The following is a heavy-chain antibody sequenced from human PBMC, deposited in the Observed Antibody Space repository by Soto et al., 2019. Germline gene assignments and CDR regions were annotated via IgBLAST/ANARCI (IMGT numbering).Heavy chain of an antibody. J-gene: IGHJ2*01. CDR2: ISSSGSTI. V-gene: IGHV3-11*01. D-gene: IGHD6-13*01. Sequence: QVQLVESGGGLVKPGGSLRLSCAASGFTFSDYYMSWIRQAPGKGLEWVSYISSSGSTIYYADSVKGRFTISRDNAKNSLYLQMNSLRAEDTAVYYCARCRPLFIAAAGTVPYCWYFDLWGRGTLVTVSS. CDR1: GFTFSDYY. CDR3: ARCRPLFIAAAGTVPYCWYFDL.